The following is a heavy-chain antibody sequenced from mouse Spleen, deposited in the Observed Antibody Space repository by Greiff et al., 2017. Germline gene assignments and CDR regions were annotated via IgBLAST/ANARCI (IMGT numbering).Heavy chain of an antibody. V-gene: IGHV5-9-1*01. D-gene: IGHD2-1*01. CDR2: ISSGGSYT. Sequence: EVMLVESGGGLVKPGGSLKLSCAASGFTFSSYAMSWVRQTPEKRLEWVATISSGGSYTYYPDSVKGRFTISRDNAKNTLYLQMSSLRSEDTAMYYCARRGYGNSLYYAMDYWGQGTSVTVSS. CDR1: GFTFSSYA. J-gene: IGHJ4*01. CDR3: ARRGYGNSLYYAMDY.